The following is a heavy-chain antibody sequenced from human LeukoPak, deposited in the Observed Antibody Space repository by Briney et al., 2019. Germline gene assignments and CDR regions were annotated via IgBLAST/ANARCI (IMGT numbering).Heavy chain of an antibody. V-gene: IGHV3-53*01. CDR1: GFTVSSNY. J-gene: IGHJ4*02. CDR2: IYSGGST. Sequence: PGGSLRLSCAASGFTVSSNYMNWARQAPGKGLEWVSVIYSGGSTYYADSVKGRFTVSRDNSKNTLYLQMNSLRAEDTAVYYCARAGGYSSSYIYYFDYWGQGTLVTVSS. CDR3: ARAGGYSSSYIYYFDY. D-gene: IGHD6-13*01.